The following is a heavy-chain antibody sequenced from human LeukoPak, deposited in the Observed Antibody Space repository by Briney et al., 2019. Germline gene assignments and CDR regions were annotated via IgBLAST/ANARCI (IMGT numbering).Heavy chain of an antibody. CDR1: GFTFSDYY. CDR3: ARSQSSGYYRWFDP. CDR2: ISSSGSTI. J-gene: IGHJ5*02. D-gene: IGHD3-22*01. Sequence: PGGSLRLSCAAPGFTFSDYYMSWIRQAPGKGLEWVSYISSSGSTIYYADSVKGRFTISRDNAKNSLYLQMNSLRAEDTAVYYCARSQSSGYYRWFDPWGQGTLVTVSS. V-gene: IGHV3-11*04.